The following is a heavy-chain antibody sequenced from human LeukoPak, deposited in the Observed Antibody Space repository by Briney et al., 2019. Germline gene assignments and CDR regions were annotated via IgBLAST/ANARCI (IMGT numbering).Heavy chain of an antibody. CDR3: ARDRDIILMGHGMDV. CDR1: GFTFNKYP. J-gene: IGHJ6*02. Sequence: PGGALRLSCAVSGFTFNKYPMNWVRQAPGKGLEWVSTIGGAAGSRNFADSVRGRFTISRDNSNNTLFLHMTNLRAEDTAVYYCARDRDIILMGHGMDVWGQGTTVTVSS. D-gene: IGHD1-26*01. CDR2: IGGAAGSR. V-gene: IGHV3-23*01.